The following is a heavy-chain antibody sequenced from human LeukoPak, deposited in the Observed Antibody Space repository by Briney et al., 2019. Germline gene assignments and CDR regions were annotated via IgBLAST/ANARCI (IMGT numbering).Heavy chain of an antibody. CDR1: GGSISSGGHY. V-gene: IGHV4-31*03. Sequence: SQTLSLTSTVSGGSISSGGHYWSWIRQHPGKGLEWIGYIYYSGSTYYNPSLKSRVTISVDTSKNQFSLKLSSVTAADTAVYYCARAPIVVVTVTLFHYWAQGTVVTVSS. CDR3: ARAPIVVVTVTLFHY. D-gene: IGHD2-21*02. J-gene: IGHJ4*02. CDR2: IYYSGST.